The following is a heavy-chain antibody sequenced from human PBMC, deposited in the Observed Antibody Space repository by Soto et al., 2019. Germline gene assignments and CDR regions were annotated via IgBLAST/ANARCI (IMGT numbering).Heavy chain of an antibody. CDR1: GFTFSSYA. Sequence: GGSLRLSCAASGFTFSSYAMHWVRQAPGKGLEWVAVISYDGSNKYYADSVKGRFTISRDNSKNTLYLQMNSLRAEDTAVYYCAREGYDYVWGSYRSGYFDYWGQGTLVTVSS. CDR3: AREGYDYVWGSYRSGYFDY. CDR2: ISYDGSNK. J-gene: IGHJ4*02. D-gene: IGHD3-16*02. V-gene: IGHV3-30-3*01.